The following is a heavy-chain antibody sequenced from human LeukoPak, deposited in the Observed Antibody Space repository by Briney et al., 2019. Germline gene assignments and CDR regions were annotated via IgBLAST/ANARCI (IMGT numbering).Heavy chain of an antibody. D-gene: IGHD5-24*01. V-gene: IGHV3-64*01. CDR1: GFVFSTYA. J-gene: IGHJ4*02. CDR3: ARDLFSGAEMATFDY. CDR2: ISGNGGYT. Sequence: GGSLRLSCAASGFVFSTYAMHWVRQAPGKGLEYVSGISGNGGYTDYANSVKGRFTISRDNFKNTLYLQMGSLRAEDMAVYYCARDLFSGAEMATFDYWGQGTLVTVSS.